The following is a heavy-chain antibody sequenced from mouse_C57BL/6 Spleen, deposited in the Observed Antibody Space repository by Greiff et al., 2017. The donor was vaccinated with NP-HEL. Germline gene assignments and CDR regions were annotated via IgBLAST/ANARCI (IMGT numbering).Heavy chain of an antibody. Sequence: EVKLVESGGGLVQPGGSMKLSCVASGFTFSNYWMNWVRQSPEKGLEWVAQIRLKSDNYATHYAESVKGRFTISRDDSKSSVYLQMNNLRAEDTGIYYCTGIYYYGSRSFDYWGQGTTLTVSS. V-gene: IGHV6-3*01. CDR2: IRLKSDNYAT. D-gene: IGHD1-1*01. J-gene: IGHJ2*01. CDR1: GFTFSNYW. CDR3: TGIYYYGSRSFDY.